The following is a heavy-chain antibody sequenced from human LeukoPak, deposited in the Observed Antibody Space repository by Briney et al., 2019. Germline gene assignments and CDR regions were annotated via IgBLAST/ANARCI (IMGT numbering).Heavy chain of an antibody. CDR3: ARRGVVLVHALDV. V-gene: IGHV5-51*01. D-gene: IGHD2-8*02. J-gene: IGHJ3*01. CDR2: IYPGDSDT. Sequence: GESLKISCKASGYSFTNYWIGWVRQMPGKGLEWMGIIYPGDSDTKYSPSFQGQVTISADKSISTAYLQWSSLKASDTAMYYCARRGVVLVHALDVWGQGTMVTVSS. CDR1: GYSFTNYW.